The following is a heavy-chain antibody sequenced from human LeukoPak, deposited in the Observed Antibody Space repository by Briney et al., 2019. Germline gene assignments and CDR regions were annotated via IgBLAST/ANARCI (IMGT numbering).Heavy chain of an antibody. CDR2: ISYDGSNK. D-gene: IGHD3-9*01. J-gene: IGHJ4*02. CDR1: GFTFSSYG. V-gene: IGHV3-30*18. Sequence: PGGSLRLSCAASGFTFSSYGMHWVRQAPGKGLEWVAVISYDGSNKYYADSVKGRFTISRDNSKNTLYLQMNSLRAEDTAVYYCAKENYDILTGSYYFDYWGQGNLVTVSS. CDR3: AKENYDILTGSYYFDY.